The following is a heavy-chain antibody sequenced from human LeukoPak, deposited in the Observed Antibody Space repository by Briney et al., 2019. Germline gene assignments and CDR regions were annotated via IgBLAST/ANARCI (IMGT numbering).Heavy chain of an antibody. CDR1: GGTFSSYA. J-gene: IGHJ5*02. CDR2: INPNSGGT. V-gene: IGHV1-2*02. CDR3: ARSSRGVVVPAARFDP. Sequence: ASVKVSCKASGGTFSSYAISWVRQAPGQGLEWMGWINPNSGGTNYAQKFQGRVTMTRDTSISTAYMELSRLRSDDTAVYYCARSSRGVVVPAARFDPWGQGTLVTVSS. D-gene: IGHD2-2*01.